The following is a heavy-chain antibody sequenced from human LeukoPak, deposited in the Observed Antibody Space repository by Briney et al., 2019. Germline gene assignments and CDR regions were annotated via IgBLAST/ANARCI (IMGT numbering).Heavy chain of an antibody. J-gene: IGHJ5*02. CDR2: IYYSGST. D-gene: IGHD3-10*01. Sequence: SETLSLTCIVSGGSLSSYYWSWIRPPPGKGLEWIGYIYYSGSTNYNPSLKSRVTISVDTSKNQFSLKLSSVTAADTAVYYCARAVLGYYYGSGSYYNWFDPWGEGTLVTVSS. CDR3: ARAVLGYYYGSGSYYNWFDP. V-gene: IGHV4-59*01. CDR1: GGSLSSYY.